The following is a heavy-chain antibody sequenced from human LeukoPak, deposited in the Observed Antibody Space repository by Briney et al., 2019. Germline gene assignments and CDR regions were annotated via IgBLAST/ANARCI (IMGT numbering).Heavy chain of an antibody. V-gene: IGHV4-59*01. CDR2: IYYSGST. Sequence: SETLSLTCTVSGGSISLYYWSWIRQPPGKGLEWIGYIYYSGSTNYNPSLKSRVTISVDTSKNQFSLKLSSVTAADTAVYYCARIFHCSGGSCYSADVWGQGTTVTVSS. CDR1: GGSISLYY. D-gene: IGHD2-15*01. CDR3: ARIFHCSGGSCYSADV. J-gene: IGHJ6*02.